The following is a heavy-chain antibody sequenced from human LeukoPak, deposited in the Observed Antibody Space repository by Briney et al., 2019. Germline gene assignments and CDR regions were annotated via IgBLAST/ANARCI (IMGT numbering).Heavy chain of an antibody. CDR1: GGSISSGSYY. V-gene: IGHV4-61*02. J-gene: IGHJ4*02. Sequence: SETLSLTCTVSGGSISSGSYYWSWIRQPAGKGLEWIGRIYTSGSTNYNPSLKSRVTISVDTSKNQFSLKLSSVTAADTAVYYCARSWGQPWDFDYWGQGTLVTVSS. CDR3: ARSWGQPWDFDY. CDR2: IYTSGST. D-gene: IGHD5-18*01.